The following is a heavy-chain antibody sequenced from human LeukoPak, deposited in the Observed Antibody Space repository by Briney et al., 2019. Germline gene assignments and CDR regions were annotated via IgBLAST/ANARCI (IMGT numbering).Heavy chain of an antibody. V-gene: IGHV4-59*01. CDR1: GGSIGSYY. D-gene: IGHD1-26*01. Sequence: SETLSLTCTVSGGSIGSYYWSWIRLPPGKGLEWIGYIYDSGSTNYNPSLKSRVTISVDTSTSQFSLKLSSVTAADTAVYYCARCLSGTYYDYWGQGTLVTVSS. CDR3: ARCLSGTYYDY. J-gene: IGHJ4*02. CDR2: IYDSGST.